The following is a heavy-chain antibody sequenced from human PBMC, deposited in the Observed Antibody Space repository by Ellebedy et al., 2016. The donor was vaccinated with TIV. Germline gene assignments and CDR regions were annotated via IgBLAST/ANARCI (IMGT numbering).Heavy chain of an antibody. Sequence: GGSLRLSCAASGFTFSSYGMHWVRQAPGKGLEWVAVISYDGSNTYYADSVTGRFTISRDNSKNTLYLQMNSLRAEDTAVYYCAKVPERPSYYYESSGPDFDYWGQGTLVTVSS. J-gene: IGHJ4*02. D-gene: IGHD3-22*01. CDR3: AKVPERPSYYYESSGPDFDY. V-gene: IGHV3-30*18. CDR1: GFTFSSYG. CDR2: ISYDGSNT.